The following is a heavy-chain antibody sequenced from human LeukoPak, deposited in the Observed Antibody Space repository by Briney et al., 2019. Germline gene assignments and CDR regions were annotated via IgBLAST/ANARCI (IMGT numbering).Heavy chain of an antibody. CDR1: GFTFSSYG. Sequence: GGSLRLSCAASGFTFSSYGMLWVRQVPGKGLEWVAVISYDGRYRNYGDSMKGRFTISRDDSKKTLYLQMNSLRADVTAVYYFAKLRDDYVDYWGQGTLVTVSS. CDR3: AKLRDDYVDY. J-gene: IGHJ4*02. D-gene: IGHD3-10*01. CDR2: ISYDGRYR. V-gene: IGHV3-30*18.